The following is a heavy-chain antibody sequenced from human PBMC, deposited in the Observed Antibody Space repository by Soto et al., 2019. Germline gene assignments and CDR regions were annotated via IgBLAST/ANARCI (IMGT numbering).Heavy chain of an antibody. J-gene: IGHJ6*02. V-gene: IGHV4-31*03. CDR1: GGSISSGGYY. Sequence: SETLSLTCTVSGGSISSGGYYWSWIRQHPGKGLEWIGYIYYSGSTYYNPSLKSRVTISVDTSKNQFSLKLSSGTAADTAVYYCARGSSSHDDIYYYYYGMDVWGQGTTVTVSS. CDR3: ARGSSSHDDIYYYYYGMDV. CDR2: IYYSGST. D-gene: IGHD6-6*01.